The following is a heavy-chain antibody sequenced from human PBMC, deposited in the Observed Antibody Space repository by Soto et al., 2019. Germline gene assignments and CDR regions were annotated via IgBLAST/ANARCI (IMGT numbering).Heavy chain of an antibody. Sequence: LPETLSLTCTVSGGSISSYYWSWIRQPPGKGLEWIGYIYYSGSTNYNPSLKSRVTISVDTSKNQFSLKLSSVTAADTAVYYCASSPPPIVVVPAAIPGPDYYYYYYMDVWGKGTTVTVSS. V-gene: IGHV4-59*01. J-gene: IGHJ6*03. CDR1: GGSISSYY. CDR3: ASSPPPIVVVPAAIPGPDYYYYYYMDV. CDR2: IYYSGST. D-gene: IGHD2-2*01.